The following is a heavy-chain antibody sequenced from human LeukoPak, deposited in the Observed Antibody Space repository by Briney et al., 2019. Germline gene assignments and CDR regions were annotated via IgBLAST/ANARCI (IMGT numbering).Heavy chain of an antibody. CDR3: AKDSPNDYGDYVPGAFDI. V-gene: IGHV3-30*18. CDR2: ISYDGSNK. Sequence: GGSLRPSCAASGFTFSSYGMHWVRQAPGKGLEWVAVISYDGSNKYYADSVKGRFTISRDNSKNTLYLQMNSLRAEDTAVYYCAKDSPNDYGDYVPGAFDIWGQGTMVTVSS. D-gene: IGHD4-17*01. CDR1: GFTFSSYG. J-gene: IGHJ3*02.